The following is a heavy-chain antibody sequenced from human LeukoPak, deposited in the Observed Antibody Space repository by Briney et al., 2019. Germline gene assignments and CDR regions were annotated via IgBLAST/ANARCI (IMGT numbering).Heavy chain of an antibody. J-gene: IGHJ4*02. D-gene: IGHD3-10*01. CDR3: ARNRYGSGSYILDFDY. CDR2: SYTSGST. Sequence: SETLSLTCTVSGGSISSGSYYWSWIRQPAGKGLEWIGRSYTSGSTNYNPSLKSRVTISVDTSKNQFSLKLSSVTAADTAVYYCARNRYGSGSYILDFDYWGQGTLVTVSS. V-gene: IGHV4-61*02. CDR1: GGSISSGSYY.